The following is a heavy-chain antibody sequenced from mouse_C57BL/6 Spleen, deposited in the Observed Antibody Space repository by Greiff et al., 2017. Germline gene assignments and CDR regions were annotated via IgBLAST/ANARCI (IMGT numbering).Heavy chain of an antibody. Sequence: QVQLQQSGPELVKPGASVKLSCKASGYTFTSYDINWVKQRPGQGLEWIGWIYPRDGSTKYNEKFKGKATLTVDTSSSTAYMELHSLTSADSAVYFCARDGFTTVVAEDYWGQGTTLTVSS. V-gene: IGHV1-85*01. D-gene: IGHD1-1*01. CDR2: IYPRDGST. J-gene: IGHJ2*01. CDR3: ARDGFTTVVAEDY. CDR1: GYTFTSYD.